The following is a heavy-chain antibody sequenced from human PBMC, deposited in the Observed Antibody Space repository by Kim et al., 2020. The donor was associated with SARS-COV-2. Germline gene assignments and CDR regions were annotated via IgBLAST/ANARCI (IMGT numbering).Heavy chain of an antibody. V-gene: IGHV3-11*04. CDR3: AVGWGYRLLDNRFDY. Sequence: SVKGRCTISRDNDKNSLYLQMNSLRAEDTAVYYCAVGWGYRLLDNRFDYWGQGTLVTVSS. J-gene: IGHJ4*02. D-gene: IGHD2-2*01.